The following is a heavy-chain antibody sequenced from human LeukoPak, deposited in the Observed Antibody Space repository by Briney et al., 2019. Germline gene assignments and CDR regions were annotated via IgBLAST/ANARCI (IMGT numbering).Heavy chain of an antibody. D-gene: IGHD6-13*01. Sequence: SETLSLTCAVYGGSFSGYYWNWVRQPPGKGLEWIGEINHSGSTNYNPSLKSRVTISVDTSKNQFSLKLSSVTAADTAVYYCARSRYGAAPDYWGQGTLVTVSS. CDR2: INHSGST. CDR3: ARSRYGAAPDY. CDR1: GGSFSGYY. V-gene: IGHV4-34*01. J-gene: IGHJ4*02.